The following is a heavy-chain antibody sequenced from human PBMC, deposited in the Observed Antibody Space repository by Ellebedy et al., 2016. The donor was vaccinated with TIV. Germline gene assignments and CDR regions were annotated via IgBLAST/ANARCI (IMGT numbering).Heavy chain of an antibody. CDR2: VYSSRRT. CDR3: ARGGVSAGGSDWFDP. D-gene: IGHD6-13*01. CDR1: GGSLNSYS. Sequence: MPGGSLRLSCTVSGGSLNSYSWSWVRQPPGKGLEWIGYVYSSRRTKYNPSLKARVAISVDTSRNQFSLNLKSAAAADTAVYYCARGGVSAGGSDWFDPWGQGTQVTVSS. V-gene: IGHV4-59*01. J-gene: IGHJ5*02.